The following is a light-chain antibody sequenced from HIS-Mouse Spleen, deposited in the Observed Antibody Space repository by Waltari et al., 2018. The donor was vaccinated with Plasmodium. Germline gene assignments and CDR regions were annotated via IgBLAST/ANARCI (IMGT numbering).Light chain of an antibody. Sequence: SYELTQPSSVSVSPGQTARNTCSGDVLAKQYARWFPQKPGQAPVLVIYKDSERPSGIPERFSGSSSGTTVTLTISGAQVEDEADYYCYSAADNNLVFGGGTKLTVL. CDR1: VLAKQY. J-gene: IGLJ3*02. V-gene: IGLV3-27*01. CDR2: KDS. CDR3: YSAADNNLV.